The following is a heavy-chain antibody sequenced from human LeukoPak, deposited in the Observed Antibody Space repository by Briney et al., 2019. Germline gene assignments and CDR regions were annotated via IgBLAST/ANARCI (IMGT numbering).Heavy chain of an antibody. V-gene: IGHV3-21*01. CDR1: GFTFSSYG. CDR2: ISSSSSYV. Sequence: GGSLRLSCAASGFTFSSYGMHWVRQAPGKGLEWVSSISSSSSYVYYADSVKGRFTISRDNAKNSLYLQMNSLRAEDTAVYYCARDTRQLGWFDPWGQGTLVTVSS. D-gene: IGHD6-6*01. J-gene: IGHJ5*02. CDR3: ARDTRQLGWFDP.